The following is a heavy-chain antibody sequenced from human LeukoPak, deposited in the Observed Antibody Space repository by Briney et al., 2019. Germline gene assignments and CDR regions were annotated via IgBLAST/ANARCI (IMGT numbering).Heavy chain of an antibody. CDR3: ARDAQDYFDSTTSFDY. J-gene: IGHJ4*02. D-gene: IGHD2/OR15-2a*01. CDR1: GFTFRAYA. CDR2: ISYDGSRT. V-gene: IGHV3-30*04. Sequence: HPGGSLRLSCAASGFTFRAYAMHWVRQAPGQGLEWVAVISYDGSRTYTADSVKGRITISRDNPEDTVYLHMNILRPEDTAVYYCARDAQDYFDSTTSFDYWGQGTLLIVSS.